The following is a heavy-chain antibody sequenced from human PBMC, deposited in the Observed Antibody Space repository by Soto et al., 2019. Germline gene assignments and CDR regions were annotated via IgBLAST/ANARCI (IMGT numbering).Heavy chain of an antibody. CDR2: IYYSGST. CDR1: GGSISSGGYF. Sequence: QVQLQESGPGLVKPSQTLSLTCTVSGGSISSGGYFWSWIRQHPEKGLEWIGYIYYSGSTYYNPSLKSRVTISVDTSKNQCSLKLNSVTAADTAVYYCARDQGGYNGRNWFAPWGQGTLVTVSS. V-gene: IGHV4-31*03. J-gene: IGHJ5*02. CDR3: ARDQGGYNGRNWFAP. D-gene: IGHD5-12*01.